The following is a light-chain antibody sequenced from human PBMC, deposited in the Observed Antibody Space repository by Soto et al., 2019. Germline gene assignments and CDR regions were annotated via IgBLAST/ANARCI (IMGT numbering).Light chain of an antibody. V-gene: IGLV2-14*01. Sequence: QPALTQPASVSGSPGQSITISCTGTSSDVGAYNYVSWYQQHPGKAPKLMIFDVSNRPSGVSNRFSGSKSGNTASLTISGLQAEDEADYYCSSYSTATTRVFGGGTMVTVL. J-gene: IGLJ3*02. CDR2: DVS. CDR3: SSYSTATTRV. CDR1: SSDVGAYNY.